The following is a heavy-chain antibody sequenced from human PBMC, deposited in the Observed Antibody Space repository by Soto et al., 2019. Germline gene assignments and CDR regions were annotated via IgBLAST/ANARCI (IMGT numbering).Heavy chain of an antibody. CDR3: ARKDSGYADYMDV. CDR2: IYYSGST. V-gene: IGHV4-31*03. D-gene: IGHD5-12*01. Sequence: ASETLSLTCTVSGGSIISCGYYWSLIRQHPGKGLEWIGYIYYSGSTYYNPSLKSRVTMSVDTSENQFSLRLSSVTAADTAVYYCARKDSGYADYMDVWGKGTTVTVSS. J-gene: IGHJ6*03. CDR1: GGSIISCGYY.